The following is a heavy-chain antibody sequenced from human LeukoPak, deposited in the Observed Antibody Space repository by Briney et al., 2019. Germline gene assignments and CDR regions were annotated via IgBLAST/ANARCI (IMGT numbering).Heavy chain of an antibody. V-gene: IGHV4-34*01. CDR2: INHSGST. J-gene: IGHJ6*03. CDR1: GGSFSGYY. Sequence: SETLSLTCAVYGGSFSGYYWSWIRQPPGKGLEWIGEINHSGSTNYNPSLKSRVTISVDTSKNQFSLKLSSVTAADTAVYYCARFTVVPAAKYPYYYYYYMDVWGKGTTVTVSS. CDR3: ARFTVVPAAKYPYYYYYYMDV. D-gene: IGHD2-2*01.